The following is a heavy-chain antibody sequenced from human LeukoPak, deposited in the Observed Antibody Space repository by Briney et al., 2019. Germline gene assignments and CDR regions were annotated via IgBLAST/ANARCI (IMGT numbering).Heavy chain of an antibody. CDR1: GFTFSSYG. V-gene: IGHV3-33*01. J-gene: IGHJ5*02. CDR2: IWYDGSNK. Sequence: GGSLRLSCAASGFTFSSYGMHWVRQAPGKGLEWVAVIWYDGSNKYYADSVKGRFTIPRDNSKNTLYLQMNSLRAEDTAVYYCAREGSSSWYVGWFDPWGQGTLVTVSS. CDR3: AREGSSSWYVGWFDP. D-gene: IGHD6-13*01.